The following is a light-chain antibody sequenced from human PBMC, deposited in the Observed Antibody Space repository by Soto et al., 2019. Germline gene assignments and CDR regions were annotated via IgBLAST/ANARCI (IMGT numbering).Light chain of an antibody. V-gene: IGLV2-23*03. CDR3: CSYAGSSTFANYV. Sequence: QSVLTQPASVSGSPGQSITISCTGTSSDVGSYNLVSWYQQHPGKAPKLMIYEGSKRPSGVSNRFSGSKYGNTASLTISGLQAEDEADYYCCSYAGSSTFANYVFGTGTKVTVL. CDR1: SSDVGSYNL. J-gene: IGLJ1*01. CDR2: EGS.